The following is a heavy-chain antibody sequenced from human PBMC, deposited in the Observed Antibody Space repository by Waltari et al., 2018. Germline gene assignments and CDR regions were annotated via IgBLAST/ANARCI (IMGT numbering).Heavy chain of an antibody. V-gene: IGHV1-46*01. CDR2: INPSGGST. CDR3: ALDTGALWMDV. D-gene: IGHD2-21*01. CDR1: EYAFTSSY. Sequence: QVQLVQSGAEVKKPGASVKVSCKTAEYAFTSSYIHRVLQAPGQGLEWMGIINPSGGSTIYAQKFQDRVTMTRDTSTSTVYMELSSLRSEDTAVYYCALDTGALWMDVWGQGTTVTVSS. J-gene: IGHJ6*02.